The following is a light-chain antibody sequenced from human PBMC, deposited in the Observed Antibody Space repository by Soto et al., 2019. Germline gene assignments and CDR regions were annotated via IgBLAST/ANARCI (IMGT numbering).Light chain of an antibody. CDR3: MQSIHTRT. J-gene: IGKJ1*01. CDR1: ESLLHSNGYTY. V-gene: IGKV2-28*01. Sequence: DPVMTQSPLSLPVTPGESASISCRSSESLLHSNGYTYLVWYLLKPGQSPQLLIYLASNRASGVPDRFSGSGSGTDFTLKISRVEAEDVGSYYCMQSIHTRTFGQGTKVEIK. CDR2: LAS.